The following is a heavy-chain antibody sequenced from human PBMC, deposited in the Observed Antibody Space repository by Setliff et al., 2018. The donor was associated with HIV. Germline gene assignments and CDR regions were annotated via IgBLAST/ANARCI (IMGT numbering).Heavy chain of an antibody. CDR3: ARGPLSSSWYNWFDP. V-gene: IGHV3-21*01. J-gene: IGHJ5*02. CDR1: GFTFSSDS. Sequence: GALRRSCAASGFTFSSDSMNWVRQAPGKGREWVSSISSRSSTIYYADSVKGRFTISRDNAKNSLYLQMNSLRAEDTAVYYCARGPLSSSWYNWFDPWGQGTLVTVSS. D-gene: IGHD6-13*01. CDR2: ISSRSSTI.